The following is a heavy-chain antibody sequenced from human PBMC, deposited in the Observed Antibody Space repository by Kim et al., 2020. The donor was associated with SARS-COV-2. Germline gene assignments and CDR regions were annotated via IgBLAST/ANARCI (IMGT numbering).Heavy chain of an antibody. V-gene: IGHV4-34*01. CDR1: GGSFSGYY. CDR2: INHSGST. D-gene: IGHD3-3*01. Sequence: SETLSLTCAVYGGSFSGYYWSWIRQPPGKGLEWIGEINHSGSTNYNPSLKSRVTISVDTSKNQFSLKLSSVTAADTAVYYCARAGVIPSYYDFWSEPIKGWFDPWGQGTLVTVSS. CDR3: ARAGVIPSYYDFWSEPIKGWFDP. J-gene: IGHJ5*02.